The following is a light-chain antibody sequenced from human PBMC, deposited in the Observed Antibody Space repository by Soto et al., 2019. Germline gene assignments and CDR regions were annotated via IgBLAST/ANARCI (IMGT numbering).Light chain of an antibody. J-gene: IGLJ2*01. V-gene: IGLV1-40*01. CDR1: SSNIGAGYD. CDR3: QSYDSSLVVV. CDR2: GNS. Sequence: QSVPTQPPSVSGAPGQRVTISCTGSSSNIGAGYDVHWYQQLPGTAPKLLIYGNSNRPSGVPDRFSGSKSGTSASLAITGLQAEDEADYYCQSYDSSLVVVFGGGTKLTVL.